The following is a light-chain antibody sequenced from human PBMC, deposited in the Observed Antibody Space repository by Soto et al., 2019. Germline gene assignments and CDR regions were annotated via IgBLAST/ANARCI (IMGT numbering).Light chain of an antibody. J-gene: IGLJ1*01. CDR1: SSSIGAGYD. CDR2: ANR. V-gene: IGLV1-40*01. Sequence: QAVVTQPPSVSGAPGQRVTISCTGSSSSIGAGYDVHWYQQVPGTAPKLLIYANRNRPSGVPDRFSGSKSGTSASLAITGLQAEDEADYYCQSYDSSLRVFGTGTKLTVL. CDR3: QSYDSSLRV.